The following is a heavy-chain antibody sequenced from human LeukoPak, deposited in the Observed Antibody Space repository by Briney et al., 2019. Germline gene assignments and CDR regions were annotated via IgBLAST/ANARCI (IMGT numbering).Heavy chain of an antibody. Sequence: PGGSLRLSCAASGFTFSRYAMSWVRQAPGKGLEWVSAISGSGGSTYYADSVKGRFTISRDNSKNTLYLQMNSLRAEDTAVYYCAKVHPPDYGRPIQDEGYFDYWGQGTLVTVSS. J-gene: IGHJ4*02. CDR1: GFTFSRYA. D-gene: IGHD4-17*01. CDR3: AKVHPPDYGRPIQDEGYFDY. CDR2: ISGSGGST. V-gene: IGHV3-23*01.